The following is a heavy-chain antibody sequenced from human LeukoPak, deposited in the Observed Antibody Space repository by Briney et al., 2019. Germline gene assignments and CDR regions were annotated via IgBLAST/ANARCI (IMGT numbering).Heavy chain of an antibody. CDR1: GFPVSSNY. CDR2: ISSYGTT. D-gene: IGHD6-13*01. V-gene: IGHV3-66*01. Sequence: GGSLRRSCAASGFPVSSNYVTLVPQAPGKGLEGVSVISSYGTTYYADSVKGRFNISRDNSKNTVFLQMNSLGVEATAVYYWARESAPGYIDYWGQGTLVTVSS. CDR3: ARESAPGYIDY. J-gene: IGHJ4*02.